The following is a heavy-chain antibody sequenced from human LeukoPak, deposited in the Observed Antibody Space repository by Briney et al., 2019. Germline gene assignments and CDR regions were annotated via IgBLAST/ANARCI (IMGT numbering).Heavy chain of an antibody. CDR2: IKNKIDGGTT. D-gene: IGHD1-1*01. CDR1: GFTFSQDW. V-gene: IGHV3-15*01. J-gene: IGHJ4*02. Sequence: GGSLRLSCAGSGFTFSQDWMSWVRQVPGKGLEWLGLIKNKIDGGTTDYAVTMKGRFTISRDDPKNTLYLQMNSLKTGDTAVYYCSKYNPYDALDYWGQGTLVTVSS. CDR3: SKYNPYDALDY.